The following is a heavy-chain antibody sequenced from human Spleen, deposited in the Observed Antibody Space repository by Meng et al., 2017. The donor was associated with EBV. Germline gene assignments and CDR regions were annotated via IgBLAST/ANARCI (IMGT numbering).Heavy chain of an antibody. CDR1: GDSVSSNNAA. Sequence: QVLLQPSCPGLVKPSQTLSLTCSISGDSVSSNNAAWNWIRQSPSRGLDWLGRTYYRSKWYNDYAVSVKGRITINPDTSTNQFSLQLNSVTPEDTAVYYCARDRSGWSPGFDSWGQGTLGTVSS. D-gene: IGHD6-19*01. J-gene: IGHJ5*01. V-gene: IGHV6-1*01. CDR2: TYYRSKWYN. CDR3: ARDRSGWSPGFDS.